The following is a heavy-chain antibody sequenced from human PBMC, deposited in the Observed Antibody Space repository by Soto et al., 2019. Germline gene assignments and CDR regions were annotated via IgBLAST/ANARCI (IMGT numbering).Heavy chain of an antibody. V-gene: IGHV1-18*01. Sequence: QVQLVQSGAEVKKPGASVKVSCKASGYPFTSYGISWVRQAPGPGLEWMGWISAYNGNTKNAHKLQGTVTRTTYISTSTASMELRLLRCPDAAVYYCSRDSPPVDSWGQGTQVTVSA. CDR2: ISAYNGNT. CDR3: SRDSPPVDS. J-gene: IGHJ4*02. CDR1: GYPFTSYG.